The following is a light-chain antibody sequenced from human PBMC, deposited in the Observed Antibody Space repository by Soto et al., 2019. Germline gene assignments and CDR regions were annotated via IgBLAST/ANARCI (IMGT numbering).Light chain of an antibody. Sequence: EVVMTQSPATLSVSPWERSTLSFMASQSVTSNYLAWYQQKPGQAPRLLIYDASNRATGFPARFSGSGSGTDFTLTISSLQPDDFATYYCQQYNSYSPWTFGPGTKVDI. J-gene: IGKJ1*01. CDR3: QQYNSYSPWT. CDR1: QSVTSN. V-gene: IGKV3-15*01. CDR2: DAS.